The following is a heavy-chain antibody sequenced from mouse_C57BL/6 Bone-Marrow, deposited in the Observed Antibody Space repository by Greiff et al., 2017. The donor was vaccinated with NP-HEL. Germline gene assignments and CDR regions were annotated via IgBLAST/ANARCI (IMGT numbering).Heavy chain of an antibody. D-gene: IGHD1-1*01. CDR2: IDPENGDT. CDR1: GFNIKDDY. J-gene: IGHJ2*01. CDR3: TTSLYYGKGL. V-gene: IGHV14-4*01. Sequence: DVQLQESGAELVRPGASVKLSCTASGFNIKDDYMHWVKQRPEQGLEWIGWIDPENGDTEYASKFQGKATITADTSSNTAYLQLSSLTSEDTAVYYCTTSLYYGKGLWGQGTTLTVSS.